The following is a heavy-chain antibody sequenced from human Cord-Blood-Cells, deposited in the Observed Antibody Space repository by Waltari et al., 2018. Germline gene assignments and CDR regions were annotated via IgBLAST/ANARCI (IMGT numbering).Heavy chain of an antibody. CDR3: ARWSALYDFGSGDAFDI. V-gene: IGHV3-74*01. CDR1: GFTFSSYW. CDR2: MKSDGRST. D-gene: IGHD3-3*01. Sequence: EVQLVESGGGLVQPGGSLRLSCAASGFTFSSYWMHWVRQAPWKGLVWGSRMKSDGRSTSYADAGKGRFTISRDNAKNTLYVQMNRQRAEDTAVYYCARWSALYDFGSGDAFDIWGQGTMVTVSS. J-gene: IGHJ3*02.